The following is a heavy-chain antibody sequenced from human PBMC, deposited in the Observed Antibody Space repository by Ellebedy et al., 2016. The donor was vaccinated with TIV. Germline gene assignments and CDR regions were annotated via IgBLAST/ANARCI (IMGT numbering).Heavy chain of an antibody. Sequence: MPSETLSLTCTVSGDSISGYYWSWIRQPAGKGLEWIGRVHTTENTNYHPAFKSRTTMSVDTSTTQFSLNLSSVTAADTAIYYCARDRSMVRGGGIDLWGRGTLVIVSS. CDR3: ARDRSMVRGGGIDL. CDR2: VHTTENT. CDR1: GDSISGYY. V-gene: IGHV4-4*07. J-gene: IGHJ5*02. D-gene: IGHD3-10*01.